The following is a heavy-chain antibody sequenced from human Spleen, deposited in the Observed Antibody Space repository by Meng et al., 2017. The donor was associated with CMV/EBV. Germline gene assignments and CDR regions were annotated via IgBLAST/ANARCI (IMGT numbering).Heavy chain of an antibody. CDR1: GFTFSTYD. J-gene: IGHJ6*02. Sequence: GESLKISCTASGFTFSTYDFHWVRQPTGKGLEWVSSIGTVGDTYSIGSVKGRFTISRDNAKNTLFLQMNSLRAEDTAVYYCVRSRYAMDVWGQGTTVTVSS. V-gene: IGHV3-13*01. CDR2: IGTVGDT. CDR3: VRSRYAMDV.